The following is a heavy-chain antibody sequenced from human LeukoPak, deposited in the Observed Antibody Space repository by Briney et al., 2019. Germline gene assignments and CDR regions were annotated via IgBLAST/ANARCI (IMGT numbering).Heavy chain of an antibody. D-gene: IGHD6-19*01. CDR2: IIPIFGTA. CDR1: GGTFSSYA. Sequence: SVKVSCKASGGTFSSYAISWVRQAPGQGLEWMGGIIPIFGTANYAQKFQGRVTITADESTSTAYMELSSLRSEDTAVYYCATSQNETRYSSGWSYYFDYWGQGTLVTVSS. J-gene: IGHJ4*02. CDR3: ATSQNETRYSSGWSYYFDY. V-gene: IGHV1-69*01.